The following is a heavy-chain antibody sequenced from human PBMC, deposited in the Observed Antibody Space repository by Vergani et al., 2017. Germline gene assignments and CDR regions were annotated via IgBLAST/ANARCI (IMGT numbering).Heavy chain of an antibody. Sequence: QLQLQESGPGLVKPSETLSLTCTVSGGSISSSSYYWGWIRQPPGKGLEWIGYIYTSGSTNYNPSLTSRVTISVDTSKNQFSLKLSSVTAADTAVYYCARASRGGIVFDYWGQGTLVTVSS. D-gene: IGHD2-15*01. J-gene: IGHJ4*02. CDR2: IYTSGST. V-gene: IGHV4-61*05. CDR3: ARASRGGIVFDY. CDR1: GGSISSSSYY.